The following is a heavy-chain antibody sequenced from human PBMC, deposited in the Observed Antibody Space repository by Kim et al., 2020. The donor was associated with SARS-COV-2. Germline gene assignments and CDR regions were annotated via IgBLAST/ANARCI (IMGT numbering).Heavy chain of an antibody. CDR3: ARDQPPGFYYGMDV. J-gene: IGHJ6*02. D-gene: IGHD3-10*01. V-gene: IGHV3-33*01. CDR1: GFTFSSYG. Sequence: GGSLRLSCAASGFTFSSYGMHWVRQAPGKGLEWVALIWHDGSDKYYGDSVKGRFTISRDNSKNTLYLQMNSLRAEDTAVYYCARDQPPGFYYGMDVWGQGTTATVSS. CDR2: IWHDGSDK.